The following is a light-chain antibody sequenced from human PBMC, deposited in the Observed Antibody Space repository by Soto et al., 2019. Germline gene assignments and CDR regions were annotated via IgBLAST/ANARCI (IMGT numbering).Light chain of an antibody. J-gene: IGKJ2*01. Sequence: EIVLTQSPGTVSLSPGERATLSCRASQSVSSRNLAWYRQKPGQAPSLLICGASNRATGIPDRFSGSGSGTDFTLIISRLEPEDCAVYYCLRYGDSPPAYTFGQGTKLEIK. CDR2: GAS. CDR3: LRYGDSPPAYT. V-gene: IGKV3-20*01. CDR1: QSVSSRN.